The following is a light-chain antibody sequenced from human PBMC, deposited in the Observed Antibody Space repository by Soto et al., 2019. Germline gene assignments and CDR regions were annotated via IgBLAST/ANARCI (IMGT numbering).Light chain of an antibody. CDR1: QTINSW. Sequence: IQLTQSPSPLSASVGDGVTITCRASQTINSWLAWYQQKPEKAPKLLIYKASYLQSWVPSTFSGSGSGTEFTLTISSLQPADCATYYCQQYNSYSSWTFGPGTKVDIK. V-gene: IGKV1-5*03. CDR3: QQYNSYSSWT. CDR2: KAS. J-gene: IGKJ1*01.